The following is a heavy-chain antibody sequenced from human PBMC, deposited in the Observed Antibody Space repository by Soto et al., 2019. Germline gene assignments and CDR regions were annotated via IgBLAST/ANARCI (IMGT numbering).Heavy chain of an antibody. Sequence: WWSLRLSCAASGFTFIANAMSWVRQVPGKGLEWVSGISGSGGSTYYADSVKGRFTISRVNSKNTLYLHMNSLRAEDTAVYYCAKLTHYYDSSGSGYWGQGTLVTVSS. CDR1: GFTFIANA. J-gene: IGHJ4*02. D-gene: IGHD3-22*01. CDR3: AKLTHYYDSSGSGY. V-gene: IGHV3-23*01. CDR2: ISGSGGST.